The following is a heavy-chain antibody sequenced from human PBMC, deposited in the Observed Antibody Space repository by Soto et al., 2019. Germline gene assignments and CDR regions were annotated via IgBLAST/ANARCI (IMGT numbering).Heavy chain of an antibody. D-gene: IGHD3-22*01. V-gene: IGHV3-30*03. CDR3: ATDGRITMIVVVINYFDY. Sequence: GGSLRLSCAASGFTFSSYGMHWVRQAPGKGLEWVAVISYDGSNKYYADSVKGRFTISRDNSKNTLYLQMNSLRAEDTAVYYCATDGRITMIVVVINYFDYWGQGTLVTVSS. J-gene: IGHJ4*02. CDR2: ISYDGSNK. CDR1: GFTFSSYG.